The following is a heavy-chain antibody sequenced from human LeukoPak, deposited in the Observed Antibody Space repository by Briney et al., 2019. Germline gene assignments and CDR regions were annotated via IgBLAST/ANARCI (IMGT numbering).Heavy chain of an antibody. V-gene: IGHV4-38-2*02. D-gene: IGHD3-9*01. CDR2: INHSRIT. CDR3: GRDRPTGYYDY. CDR1: SYSISSGYY. Sequence: SETLSLTCTVSSYSISSGYYWGWIRQSPGKGLEWIASINHSRITYYNPSLRSRVTISVHTSKNPFSLTLTSVTAADTAVYYCGRDRPTGYYDYWGQGILVSVSS. J-gene: IGHJ4*02.